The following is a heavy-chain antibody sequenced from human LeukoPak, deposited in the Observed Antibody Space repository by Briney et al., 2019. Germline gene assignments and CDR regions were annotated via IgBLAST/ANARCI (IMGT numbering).Heavy chain of an antibody. CDR1: GFTFDDYA. J-gene: IGHJ5*02. V-gene: IGHV3-43*02. CDR3: AKDTRNFVATPKSWFDP. D-gene: IGHD2-15*01. CDR2: ISGDGGST. Sequence: GGSLRLSCAASGFTFDDYAMHWVRQAPGKGLEWVSLISGDGGSTSYADSVKGRFTISRDNSKNSLYLRMNSLRTEDTALYYCAKDTRNFVATPKSWFDPWGQGTLVTVSS.